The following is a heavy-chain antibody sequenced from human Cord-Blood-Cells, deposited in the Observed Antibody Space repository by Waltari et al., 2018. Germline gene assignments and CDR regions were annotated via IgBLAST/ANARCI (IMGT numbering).Heavy chain of an antibody. J-gene: IGHJ4*02. CDR1: GGPFSRHA. CDR3: ASLGTYSSSWYYFDY. D-gene: IGHD6-13*01. V-gene: IGHV1-69*01. CDR2: IIPIFGTA. Sequence: QVQLVQSGAEVKKPGSSVKFSWKASGGPFSRHAISWVRQAPGQGLQWMGGIIPIFGTANYAQKFQGRVTITADESTSTAYMELSSLRSEDTAVYYCASLGTYSSSWYYFDYWGQGTLVTVSS.